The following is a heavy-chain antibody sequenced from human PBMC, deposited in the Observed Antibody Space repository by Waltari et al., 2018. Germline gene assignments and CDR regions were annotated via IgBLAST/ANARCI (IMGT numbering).Heavy chain of an antibody. CDR1: XXXFSSYW. D-gene: IGHD3-3*01. CDR3: AREFGVVWYFDY. CDR2: IKQDGSEK. V-gene: IGHV3-7*01. Sequence: VESGGGXVQPGGSLRLSCAASXXXFSSYWMSWVRQAPGXGLEWVANIKQDGSEKYYVDSVKGRFTISRDNAKNSLYLQMNSLRAEDTAVYYCAREFGVVWYFDYWGQGTXXTVSS. J-gene: IGHJ4*02.